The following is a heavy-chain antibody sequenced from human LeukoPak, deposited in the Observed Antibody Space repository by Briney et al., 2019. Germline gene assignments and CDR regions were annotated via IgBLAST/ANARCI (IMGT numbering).Heavy chain of an antibody. CDR1: GFTFGSAW. CDR2: IKLDVSET. J-gene: IGHJ4*02. V-gene: IGHV3-7*01. CDR3: ARKGNAFDF. D-gene: IGHD2-8*01. Sequence: GGSLRLSFAGSGFTFGSAWMTWVRQAPGKGLEWVANIKLDVSETYYVDSVRGRFTISRDNTKNSLYLQMDSLRAEDTAVYYCARKGNAFDFWGQGTLVTVSS.